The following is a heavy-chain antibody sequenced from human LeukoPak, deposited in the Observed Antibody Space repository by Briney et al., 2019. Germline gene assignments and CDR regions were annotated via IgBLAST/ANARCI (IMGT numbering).Heavy chain of an antibody. D-gene: IGHD3-10*01. Sequence: PGGSLRLSCAASGFTFSGSAMHWVRQAPGKGLEWVSAISGSGGSTYYADSVKGRFTISRDNSKNTLYLQMNSLRAEDTAVYYCAKASRVVRGVTDAFDIWGQGTMVTVSS. CDR1: GFTFSGSA. V-gene: IGHV3-23*01. CDR2: ISGSGGST. J-gene: IGHJ3*02. CDR3: AKASRVVRGVTDAFDI.